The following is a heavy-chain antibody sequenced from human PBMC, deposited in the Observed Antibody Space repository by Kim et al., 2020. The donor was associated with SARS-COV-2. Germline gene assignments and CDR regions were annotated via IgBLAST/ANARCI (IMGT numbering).Heavy chain of an antibody. CDR3: ARDGYSSSWYSDSSGWYYYYYGMDV. V-gene: IGHV4-59*01. Sequence: SETLSLTCTVSGGSISSYYWSWIRQPPGKGLEWIGYIYYSGSTNYNPSLKSRVTISVDTSKNQFSLKLSSVTAADTAVYYCARDGYSSSWYSDSSGWYYYYYGMDVWGQGTTVTVSS. J-gene: IGHJ6*02. CDR1: GGSISSYY. CDR2: IYYSGST. D-gene: IGHD6-13*01.